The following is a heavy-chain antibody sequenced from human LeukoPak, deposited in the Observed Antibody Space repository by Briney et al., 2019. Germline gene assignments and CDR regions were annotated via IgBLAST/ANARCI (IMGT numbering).Heavy chain of an antibody. D-gene: IGHD5-18*01. CDR1: GFTFSSYA. Sequence: PGGSLRLSCAASGFTFSSYAMSCVREAPGKGLEWVSAISGSGGSTYYADSVKGRFTISRDNSKNTLYLQMNSLRAEDTAVYYCAKGERRVDTATLFDYWGQGTLVTVSS. J-gene: IGHJ4*02. CDR3: AKGERRVDTATLFDY. CDR2: ISGSGGST. V-gene: IGHV3-23*01.